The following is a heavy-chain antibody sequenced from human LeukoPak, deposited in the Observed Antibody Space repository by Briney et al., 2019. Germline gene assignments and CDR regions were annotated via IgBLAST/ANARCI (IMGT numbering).Heavy chain of an antibody. V-gene: IGHV1-18*01. J-gene: IGHJ5*02. CDR1: GYTFTSYG. CDR3: ARDFGYNWKANWFDP. D-gene: IGHD1-1*01. CDR2: IRAYNGDT. Sequence: ASVKVSCKASGYTFTSYGINWVRQAPGQGLEWMGWIRAYNGDTNYAQKLQGRVTMTTDTSTSTAYMELRSLRSDDTAVYYCARDFGYNWKANWFDPWGQGTLVTVS.